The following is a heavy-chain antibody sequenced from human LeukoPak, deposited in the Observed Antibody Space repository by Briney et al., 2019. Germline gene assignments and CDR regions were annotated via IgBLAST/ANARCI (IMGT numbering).Heavy chain of an antibody. CDR1: GFTFSSDA. CDR3: EKGRLWGRGGYHYYYMDV. CDR2: ISGSGSSP. D-gene: IGHD3-16*01. J-gene: IGHJ6*03. Sequence: GGSLRLSCEASGFTFSSDAMNWVRQAPGKGLECVSAISGSGSSPYYADSVKGRFTVSRDNTKNTLYLQMSSLRVEDTALYYCEKGRLWGRGGYHYYYMDVWGKGTAVTISS. V-gene: IGHV3-23*01.